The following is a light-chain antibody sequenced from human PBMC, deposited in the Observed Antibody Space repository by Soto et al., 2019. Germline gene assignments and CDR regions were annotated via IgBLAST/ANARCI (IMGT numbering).Light chain of an antibody. V-gene: IGKV3-15*01. CDR2: GAS. CDR1: QSVSSN. J-gene: IGKJ2*01. CDR3: QQYKNWPPYT. Sequence: EIVMTQSPATLSVSPGERATLSCRASQSVSSNLAWYQQKPGQAPRLLISGASTRATGIPARFSGSGSGTEFTLTISSLQSEDFAFYYCQQYKNWPPYTFGQGTKLEIK.